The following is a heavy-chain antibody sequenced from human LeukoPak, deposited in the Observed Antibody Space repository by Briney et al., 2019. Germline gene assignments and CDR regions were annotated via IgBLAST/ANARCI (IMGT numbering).Heavy chain of an antibody. Sequence: SETLSLTCTVSGGSISSSSYYWGWIRQPPGKGLEWIGSIYYSGSTYYNPSLKSRVTISVDTSKNQFSLKLSSVTAADTAVYYCARLWREQQLSLDYWGQGTLVTVSS. CDR1: GGSISSSSYY. V-gene: IGHV4-39*07. CDR2: IYYSGST. CDR3: ARLWREQQLSLDY. D-gene: IGHD6-13*01. J-gene: IGHJ4*02.